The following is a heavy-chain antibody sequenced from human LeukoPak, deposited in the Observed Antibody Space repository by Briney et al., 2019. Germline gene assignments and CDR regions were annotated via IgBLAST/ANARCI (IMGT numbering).Heavy chain of an antibody. Sequence: SETLSLTCTVSGGSISSGGYYWSWIRQHPGKGLEWIGYIYYSGSTYYNPSLKSRVTISVDTSKNQFSLKLSSVTAADTAVYYCARDPVGGSSGWHGPFDYWGQGTLVTVSS. D-gene: IGHD6-19*01. V-gene: IGHV4-31*03. CDR3: ARDPVGGSSGWHGPFDY. CDR2: IYYSGST. CDR1: GGSISSGGYY. J-gene: IGHJ4*02.